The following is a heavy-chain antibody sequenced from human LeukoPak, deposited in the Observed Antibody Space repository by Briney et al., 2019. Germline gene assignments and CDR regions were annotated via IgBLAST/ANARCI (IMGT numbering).Heavy chain of an antibody. CDR1: GFTFDDYA. V-gene: IGHV3-9*01. CDR2: ISRNSGSI. CDR3: AKDSDSSSWYYDY. D-gene: IGHD6-13*01. J-gene: IGHJ4*02. Sequence: GRSLRLSCAASGFTFDDYAMHWVRQAPGKGLEWVSGISRNSGSIGYADSVKGRFTISRDNAKNSLYLQMNSLRAEDTALYYCAKDSDSSSWYYDYWGQGTLVTVSS.